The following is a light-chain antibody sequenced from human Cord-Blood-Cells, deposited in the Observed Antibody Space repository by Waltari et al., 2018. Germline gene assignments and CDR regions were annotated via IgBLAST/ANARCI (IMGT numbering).Light chain of an antibody. CDR2: DVS. J-gene: IGLJ3*02. Sequence: QSALTQPASVSGSPGQSITIPCTGTRRDVGGYNYVSWYQQHPGQAPEHMIYDVSNRPAGVSNRCSGAKSGNPPSRAISGLQAEDEADCYCSSYTCSITWVCGGGTKLTVL. V-gene: IGLV2-14*03. CDR1: RRDVGGYNY. CDR3: SSYTCSITWV.